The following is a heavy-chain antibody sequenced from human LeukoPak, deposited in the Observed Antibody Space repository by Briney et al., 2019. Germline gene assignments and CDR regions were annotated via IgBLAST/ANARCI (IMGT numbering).Heavy chain of an antibody. Sequence: PSQTLSLTCSVSGGSISTGSYYWSWLRQHPGKGLEWIGYINYSGSTDYNPYLKSRVTISVDTSKNHFSLKLRSVTAADTDIYSCASTYDSSGYYYVDRWGQGTLVTVSS. CDR1: GGSISTGSYY. CDR2: INYSGST. J-gene: IGHJ4*02. V-gene: IGHV4-31*03. CDR3: ASTYDSSGYYYVDR. D-gene: IGHD3-22*01.